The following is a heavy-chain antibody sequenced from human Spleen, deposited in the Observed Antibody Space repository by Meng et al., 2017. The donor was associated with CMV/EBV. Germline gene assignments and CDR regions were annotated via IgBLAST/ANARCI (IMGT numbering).Heavy chain of an antibody. J-gene: IGHJ5*02. D-gene: IGHD4-23*01. Sequence: QGRVWQPGAEGKKPGASVKVSCKASGYTFTGYYMHWVRQAPGQGLEWMGWINPNSGGTNYAQKFQGRVTMTRDTSISTAYMELSRLRSDDTAVYYCARGPTVVTPITWFDPWGQGTLVTVSS. CDR1: GYTFTGYY. CDR2: INPNSGGT. V-gene: IGHV1-2*02. CDR3: ARGPTVVTPITWFDP.